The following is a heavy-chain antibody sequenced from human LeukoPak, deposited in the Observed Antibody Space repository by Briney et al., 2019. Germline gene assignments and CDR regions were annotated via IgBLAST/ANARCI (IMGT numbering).Heavy chain of an antibody. CDR2: IWADGSKK. Sequence: PGGSLRLSCAASGFTFNSYWMNWVRQAPGKGLEWVAVIWADGSKKYYADSVKGRFTISRDNSKNTLYLQMNSLRAEDTAVYYCASVSIAVAGTEYWGQGTLVTVSS. D-gene: IGHD6-19*01. V-gene: IGHV3-33*08. J-gene: IGHJ4*02. CDR3: ASVSIAVAGTEY. CDR1: GFTFNSYW.